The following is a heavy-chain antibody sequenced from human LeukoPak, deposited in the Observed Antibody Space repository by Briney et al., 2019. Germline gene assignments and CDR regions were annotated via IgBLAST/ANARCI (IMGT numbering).Heavy chain of an antibody. CDR1: GFTFSSYS. D-gene: IGHD3-10*01. CDR2: ISSSSSYI. V-gene: IGHV3-21*01. CDR3: ARDDYYYGSGSPIDY. Sequence: GGSLRLSCAASGFTFSSYSMSWVRQAPGKGLVWVSSISSSSSYIYYADSVKGRFTISRDNAKNSLYLQMNSLRAEDTAVYYCARDDYYYGSGSPIDYWGQGTLVTVSS. J-gene: IGHJ4*02.